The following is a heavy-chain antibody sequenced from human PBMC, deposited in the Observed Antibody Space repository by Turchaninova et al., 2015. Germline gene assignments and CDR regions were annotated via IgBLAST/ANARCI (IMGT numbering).Heavy chain of an antibody. D-gene: IGHD1-1*01. CDR3: ARGRTTGTTWYFDY. CDR1: GYSLSSGYY. J-gene: IGHJ4*02. Sequence: QVRLQESGPGLVKPSEPLSLPCAVSGYSLSSGYYWGWIRRPPGKGREWIWTIDHGGNTFYNPSLESRVTISVDTSKNQFSLKLSSVTAADTAVYYCARGRTTGTTWYFDYWGQGTLVTVSS. CDR2: IDHGGNT. V-gene: IGHV4-38-2*01.